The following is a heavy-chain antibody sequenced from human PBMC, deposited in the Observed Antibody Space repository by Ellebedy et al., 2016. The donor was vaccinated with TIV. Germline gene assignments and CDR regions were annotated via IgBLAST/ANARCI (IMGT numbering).Heavy chain of an antibody. CDR2: IYDSGST. V-gene: IGHV4-59*02. Sequence: SETLSLTXTVSGASVSSGYWSWIRQPPGKGLQWIGYIYDSGSTNYNPSLKSRVTISVDTSKNHFSLMMRSMTVADTAVYYCARALDYTADFDYWGQGTLVTVSS. D-gene: IGHD4-11*01. CDR1: GASVSSGY. J-gene: IGHJ4*02. CDR3: ARALDYTADFDY.